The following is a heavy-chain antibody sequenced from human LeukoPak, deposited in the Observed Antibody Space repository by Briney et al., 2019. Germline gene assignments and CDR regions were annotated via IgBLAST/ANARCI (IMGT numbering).Heavy chain of an antibody. D-gene: IGHD2-2*01. Sequence: SQTLSLTCTVSGGSISSGGYYWSWIRQHPGKGLEWIGYIYYSGSTYYNPSLKSRVTISVDTSKNQFSLKLSSVTAADTAVYYCASTIKALDMVVVPAAIAFDYWGQGTLVTVSS. CDR2: IYYSGST. J-gene: IGHJ4*02. CDR1: GGSISSGGYY. V-gene: IGHV4-31*03. CDR3: ASTIKALDMVVVPAAIAFDY.